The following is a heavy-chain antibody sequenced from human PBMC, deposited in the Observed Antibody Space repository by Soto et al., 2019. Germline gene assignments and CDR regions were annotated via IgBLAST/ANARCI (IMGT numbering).Heavy chain of an antibody. CDR3: ARDPVPKYYYDSSGFWFDS. CDR1: GGTFSSYA. V-gene: IGHV1-2*02. D-gene: IGHD3-22*01. Sequence: ASVKVSCKASGGTFSSYAISWVRQAPGQGVEWMGWINPNIGSTNYAQKFQGRVTMTRDTSISIAYMELSRLRSDDTAVYYCARDPVPKYYYDSSGFWFDSWGQGILVTVSS. CDR2: INPNIGST. J-gene: IGHJ5*01.